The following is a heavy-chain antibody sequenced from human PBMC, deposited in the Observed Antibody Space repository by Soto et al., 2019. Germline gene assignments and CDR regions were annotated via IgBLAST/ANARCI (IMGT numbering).Heavy chain of an antibody. CDR1: GFSVSSNY. CDR2: IYSGDNT. V-gene: IGHV3-53*01. D-gene: IGHD6-13*01. Sequence: EVQLVESGGGLIQPGGSLRLSCAASGFSVSSNYMGWVRQAPGRGLEWVSIIYSGDNTYYADSVKGRFTVSRDNSKNTLDFQMNSLRVEDTAVYYCARGASYSSSYFDYWGQGTLVTVSS. CDR3: ARGASYSSSYFDY. J-gene: IGHJ4*02.